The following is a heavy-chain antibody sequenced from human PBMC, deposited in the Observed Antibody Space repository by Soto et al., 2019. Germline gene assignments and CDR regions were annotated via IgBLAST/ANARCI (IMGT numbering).Heavy chain of an antibody. J-gene: IGHJ4*02. V-gene: IGHV3-15*01. CDR2: IKSKTDGGTT. CDR3: TTSPPGCSSTSCYEVKDY. Sequence: GGSLRLSCAASGFTFSNAWMSWVRQAPGKGLEWVGRIKSKTDGGTTDYAAPVKGRFTISRDDSKNTLYLQMNSLKTEDTAVYYCTTSPPGCSSTSCYEVKDYWGQGTLVTVSS. D-gene: IGHD2-2*01. CDR1: GFTFSNAW.